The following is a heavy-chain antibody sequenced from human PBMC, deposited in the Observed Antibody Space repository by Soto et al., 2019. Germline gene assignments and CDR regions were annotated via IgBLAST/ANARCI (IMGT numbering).Heavy chain of an antibody. V-gene: IGHV3-30-3*01. CDR2: ISYDGSNK. CDR3: AREGVGGGDCLDY. D-gene: IGHD2-21*02. Sequence: QVQLVESGGGVVQPGRSLRLSCAASGFTFSSYAMHWVRQAPGKGLEWVAVISYDGSNKYYADSVKGRFTISRDNSKNTLYLQMNSLRAEDTAVYYCAREGVGGGDCLDYWGQGTLVTVSS. CDR1: GFTFSSYA. J-gene: IGHJ4*02.